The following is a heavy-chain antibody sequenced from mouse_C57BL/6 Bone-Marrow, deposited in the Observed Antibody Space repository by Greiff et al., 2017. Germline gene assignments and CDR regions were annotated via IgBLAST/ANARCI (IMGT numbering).Heavy chain of an antibody. J-gene: IGHJ3*01. D-gene: IGHD1-1*01. CDR3: ARKDDYYGNWFAY. Sequence: VQLQQSGPELVKPGASVKISCKASGYAFSSSWMNWVKQRPGKGLEWIGRIYPGDGDTNYNGKFKGKATLTADKSSSTAYMQLSSLTSEDSAVYFCARKDDYYGNWFAYWGQGTLVTVSA. CDR1: GYAFSSSW. CDR2: IYPGDGDT. V-gene: IGHV1-82*01.